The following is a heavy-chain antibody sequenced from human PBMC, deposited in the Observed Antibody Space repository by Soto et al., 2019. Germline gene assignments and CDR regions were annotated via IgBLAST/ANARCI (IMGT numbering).Heavy chain of an antibody. CDR1: GYTFTGHY. V-gene: IGHV1-2*02. CDR2: IGPESGAT. D-gene: IGHD1-26*01. Sequence: ASVKVSCKTSGYTFTGHYIHWVRQAPQQGPEWMGEIGPESGATRYAQKFRGRVTMTMDTSITTVYMELKNLSPDDTAVYYCGRGRSGQIVVFYWGQATPAPVSS. J-gene: IGHJ1*01. CDR3: GRGRSGQIVVFY.